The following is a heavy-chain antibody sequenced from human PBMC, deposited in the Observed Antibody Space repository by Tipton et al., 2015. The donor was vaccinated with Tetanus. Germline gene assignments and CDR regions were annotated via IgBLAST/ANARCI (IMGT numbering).Heavy chain of an antibody. CDR2: ISTYNGNT. V-gene: IGHV1-18*01. Sequence: QSGAEVKKPGASVKVSCKASGYTFTSYGISWARQAPGQGLEWMGWISTYNGNTNYVQKFRGRVTMTTDTSTNTAYMELRSLRSDDAALYYCARGGSHFDYWGQGTLVTVSS. J-gene: IGHJ4*02. CDR3: ARGGSHFDY. D-gene: IGHD1-26*01. CDR1: GYTFTSYG.